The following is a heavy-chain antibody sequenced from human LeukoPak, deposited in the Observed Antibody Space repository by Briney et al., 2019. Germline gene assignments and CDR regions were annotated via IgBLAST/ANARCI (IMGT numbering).Heavy chain of an antibody. J-gene: IGHJ5*02. Sequence: SVKVSCKASRGTFSSYTISWVRQAPGQGLEWMGGIIPIFGTANYAQKFQGRVTITADESTSTAYMELSSLRSEDTAVYYCARDVATISNWFDPWGQGTLVTVSS. CDR3: ARDVATISNWFDP. CDR1: RGTFSSYT. D-gene: IGHD5-24*01. CDR2: IIPIFGTA. V-gene: IGHV1-69*13.